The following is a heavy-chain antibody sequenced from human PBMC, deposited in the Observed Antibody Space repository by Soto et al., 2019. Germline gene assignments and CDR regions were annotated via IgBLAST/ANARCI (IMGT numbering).Heavy chain of an antibody. J-gene: IGHJ3*02. CDR2: INPSGGST. CDR3: ASLIAAAGIDI. CDR1: GYTFTSYY. D-gene: IGHD6-13*01. Sequence: QVQLVQSGAEVKKPGASEKVSCKASGYTFTSYYMHWVRQAPGQGLEWMGIINPSGGSTSYAQKFQGRVTMTRDTSTSTVYMELSSLRSEDTAVYYCASLIAAAGIDIWGQGTMVTVSS. V-gene: IGHV1-46*03.